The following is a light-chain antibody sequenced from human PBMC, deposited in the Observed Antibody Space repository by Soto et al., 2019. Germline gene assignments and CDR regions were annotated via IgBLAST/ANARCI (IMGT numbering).Light chain of an antibody. V-gene: IGLV2-14*01. J-gene: IGLJ3*02. Sequence: QSALTQPASVSGSPGQSITISCTETGSDVGAYNFVSWYQQYPGKAPKLIIYEVSDRPSGVSNRFSASKLGNTASLTISGLQADDEADYYCSSSTTSGTLVFGGGTKLTVL. CDR1: GSDVGAYNF. CDR3: SSSTTSGTLV. CDR2: EVS.